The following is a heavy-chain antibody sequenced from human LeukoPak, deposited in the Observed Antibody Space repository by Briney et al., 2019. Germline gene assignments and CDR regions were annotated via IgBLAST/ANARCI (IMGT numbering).Heavy chain of an antibody. D-gene: IGHD3-22*01. CDR1: GGTFSSYA. V-gene: IGHV1-69*04. CDR2: IIPILGIA. Sequence: SVKVSCKASGGTFSSYAISWVRQAPGQGLEWMGRIIPILGIANYAQKFQGRVTITADKSTSTAYMELSSLRAEDTAVYFCAKRGVVIRVILVGFHKEAYYFDSWGQGALVTVSS. J-gene: IGHJ4*02. CDR3: AKRGVVIRVILVGFHKEAYYFDS.